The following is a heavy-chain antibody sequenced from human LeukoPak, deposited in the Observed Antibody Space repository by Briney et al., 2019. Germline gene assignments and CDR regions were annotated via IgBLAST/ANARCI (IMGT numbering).Heavy chain of an antibody. J-gene: IGHJ4*02. Sequence: ASLKVSCKVSGYTLTELSMHWVRQSPAKGLEWMRGFDPEDGETIYAQKFQGRVTMTEDTSTDTAYMELSSLRSEDTAVYYCATVVVTAPGEDYFDYWGQGTLVTVSS. CDR2: FDPEDGET. D-gene: IGHD2-21*02. CDR1: GYTLTELS. V-gene: IGHV1-24*01. CDR3: ATVVVTAPGEDYFDY.